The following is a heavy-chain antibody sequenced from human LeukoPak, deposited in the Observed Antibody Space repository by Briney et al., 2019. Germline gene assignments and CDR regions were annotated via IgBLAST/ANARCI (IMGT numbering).Heavy chain of an antibody. CDR1: GFTFSSYG. J-gene: IGHJ4*02. CDR3: ARDGRITMVRGVIHPPRY. D-gene: IGHD3-10*01. CDR2: IWYDGSNK. V-gene: IGHV3-33*01. Sequence: GRSLRLSCAASGFTFSSYGMHWVSQAPGKGLEWVAVIWYDGSNKYYADSVKGRFTISRDNSKNTLYLQMNSLRAEDTAVYYCARDGRITMVRGVIHPPRYWGPGTLVTVSS.